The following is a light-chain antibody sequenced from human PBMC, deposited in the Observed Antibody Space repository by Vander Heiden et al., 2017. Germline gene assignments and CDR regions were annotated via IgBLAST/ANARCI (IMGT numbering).Light chain of an antibody. CDR3: QQYNGYPT. Sequence: DIQMPQSPSTLSASVGDRLTITCRASQSVGSWVAWYQQKPGRAPRPLIFKASTLQSGVPSRFSGSGSGNEFTLTISSLQPDDFATYYCQQYNGYPTFGQGTKVEIK. J-gene: IGKJ1*01. V-gene: IGKV1-5*03. CDR1: QSVGSW. CDR2: KAS.